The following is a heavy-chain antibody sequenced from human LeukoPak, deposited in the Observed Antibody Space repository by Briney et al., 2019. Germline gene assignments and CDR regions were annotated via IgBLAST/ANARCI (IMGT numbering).Heavy chain of an antibody. V-gene: IGHV3-23*01. CDR2: ISGSGDRT. CDR3: AKGYYGSGSYGWFDY. Sequence: GGSLRLSCAASGFTFSSPAMSWVRQAPGKGLEWVSTISGSGDRTYYADSVKGRFTISRDNSKNTLFLHMNSLRAEDTAVYSCAKGYYGSGSYGWFDYWGQGTLVTVSS. D-gene: IGHD3-10*01. J-gene: IGHJ4*02. CDR1: GFTFSSPA.